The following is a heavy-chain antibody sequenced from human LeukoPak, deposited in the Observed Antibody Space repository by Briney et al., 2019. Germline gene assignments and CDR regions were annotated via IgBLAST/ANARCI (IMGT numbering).Heavy chain of an antibody. Sequence: GSLRLSCAASGFTFSSYGMHWIRQPPGKGLEWIGEINHSGSTNYNPSLKSRVTISVDTSKNQFSLKLSSVTAADTAVYYCARDQDGYMDVWGKGTTVTVSS. CDR2: INHSGST. J-gene: IGHJ6*03. CDR3: ARDQDGYMDV. V-gene: IGHV4-34*01. CDR1: GFTFSSYG.